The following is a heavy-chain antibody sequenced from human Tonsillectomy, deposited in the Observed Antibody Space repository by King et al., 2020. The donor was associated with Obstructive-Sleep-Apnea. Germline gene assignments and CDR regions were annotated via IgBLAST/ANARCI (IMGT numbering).Heavy chain of an antibody. V-gene: IGHV1-69*01. J-gene: IGHJ6*02. CDR2: IIPISGAV. CDR3: VRARYHPASYYYYGFDV. D-gene: IGHD2-2*01. Sequence: VQLVESGAEVKKPGSSVKVSCKASGGTFSSYVISWVRQAPGQGLEWMGGIIPISGAVNYAQKFQGRVTVTADDSTSTVYMELSSLRSEDTAVFYCVRARYHPASYYYYGFDVWGQGTAVTVSS. CDR1: GGTFSSYV.